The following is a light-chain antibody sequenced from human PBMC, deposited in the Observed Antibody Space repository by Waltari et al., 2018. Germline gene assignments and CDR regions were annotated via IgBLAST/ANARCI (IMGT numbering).Light chain of an antibody. V-gene: IGKV3-20*01. CDR2: GSS. J-gene: IGKJ1*01. CDR1: QSVTNNY. Sequence: EIVLTQSPGTLSLSPGERATLSCRASQSVTNNYLAWYQQKRGQAPRALISGSSSRAAGVPDRFSGSGSGTDFTLTISRLEPEDFAVYYCQQYGTSLSTFGQGTRVEIK. CDR3: QQYGTSLST.